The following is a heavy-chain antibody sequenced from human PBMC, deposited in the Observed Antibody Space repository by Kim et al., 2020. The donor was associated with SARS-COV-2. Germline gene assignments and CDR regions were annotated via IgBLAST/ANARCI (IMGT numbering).Heavy chain of an antibody. V-gene: IGHV5-10-1*01. Sequence: YSPSFQGHVTISADKSISTADLQWSSLKASDTAMYYCARLGSSSSSWEDYWGQGTLVTVSS. J-gene: IGHJ4*02. D-gene: IGHD6-13*01. CDR3: ARLGSSSSSWEDY.